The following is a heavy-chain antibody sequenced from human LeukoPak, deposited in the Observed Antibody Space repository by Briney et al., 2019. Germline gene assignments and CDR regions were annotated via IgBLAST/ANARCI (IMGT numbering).Heavy chain of an antibody. Sequence: PSETLSLTCTVSGGSISSFYWSWFYWSWIRQPPGKGLEWIGYIYFSGSTNYNPSLKSRVTISVDTSKNQFSLKLSSVTAADTAVYYCARQGAGFTYYDILASQRYYYMDVWGKGTTVTISS. CDR1: GGSISS. CDR2: IYFSGST. D-gene: IGHD3-9*01. J-gene: IGHJ6*03. V-gene: IGHV4-61*08. CDR3: ARQGAGFTYYDILASQRYYYMDV.